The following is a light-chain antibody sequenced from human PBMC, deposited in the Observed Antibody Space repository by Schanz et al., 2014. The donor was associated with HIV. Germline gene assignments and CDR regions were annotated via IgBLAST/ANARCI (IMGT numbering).Light chain of an antibody. CDR3: QYFGNSGGT. V-gene: IGKV3-20*01. J-gene: IGKJ4*01. CDR2: GAS. Sequence: EIVLTQSPGTLSLSPGEGATLSCRASQNVSSNYLAWYQQKPGQAPRLLIYGASSRATGIPDRFSGSGSGTDFTLTISRLEPEDFAVYFCQYFGNSGGTFGGGTKVDMK. CDR1: QNVSSNY.